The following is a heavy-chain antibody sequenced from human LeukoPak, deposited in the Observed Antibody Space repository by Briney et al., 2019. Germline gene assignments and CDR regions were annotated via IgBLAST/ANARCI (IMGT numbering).Heavy chain of an antibody. V-gene: IGHV3-48*01. D-gene: IGHD4-17*01. CDR3: AKDADDYVSYFDY. CDR2: ISSSRSTT. Sequence: GGPLRLPCAASGLTYSAYSMNWVRQAPGKGLEGVSYISSSRSTTHHADSEKGRFTICRDNVQNSLYLQMYSLRTEDTAVYCCAKDADDYVSYFDYWGQGTLVTVSS. CDR1: GLTYSAYS. J-gene: IGHJ4*02.